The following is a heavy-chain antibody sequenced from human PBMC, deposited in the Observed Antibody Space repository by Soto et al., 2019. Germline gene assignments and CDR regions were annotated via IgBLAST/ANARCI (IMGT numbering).Heavy chain of an antibody. J-gene: IGHJ4*02. V-gene: IGHV4-59*01. CDR1: GGSIRSYS. CDR3: ARDGSSSGWYDY. Sequence: PDALSLTCPVSGGSIRSYSWSSIRQPPGKGLEWIGYIYYSGSTNYNPSLKSRVTISVDTSKNQFSLKLSSVTAADTAVYYCARDGSSSGWYDYWGQGNLVTVSA. D-gene: IGHD6-19*01. CDR2: IYYSGST.